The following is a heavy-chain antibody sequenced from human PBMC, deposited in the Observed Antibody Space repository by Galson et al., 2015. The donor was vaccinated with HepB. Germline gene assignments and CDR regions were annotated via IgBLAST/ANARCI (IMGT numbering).Heavy chain of an antibody. D-gene: IGHD3-3*01. V-gene: IGHV3-48*01. CDR1: GFTFSSYA. CDR3: ARNNYDFWSGYYNYYYYYGMDV. Sequence: SLRLSCAASGFTFSSYAMSWVRQAPGKGLEWISYISSSSQTIYYADSVKGRFTISRDNAENSLYLQMNSLRAEDTAVYYCARNNYDFWSGYYNYYYYYGMDVWGQGTTVTVSS. J-gene: IGHJ6*02. CDR2: ISSSSQTI.